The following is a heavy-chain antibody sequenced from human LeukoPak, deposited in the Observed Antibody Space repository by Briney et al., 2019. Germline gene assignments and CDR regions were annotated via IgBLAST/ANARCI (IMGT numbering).Heavy chain of an antibody. CDR2: ISYDGSNK. D-gene: IGHD4-17*01. J-gene: IGHJ4*02. Sequence: GSLRLSCAASGFTFSSYAMHWVRQAPGKGLEWVAVISYDGSNKYYADSVKGRFTISRDNSKNTLYLQMNSLRAEDTAVYYCASLRLVDYWGQGTLVTVSS. CDR1: GFTFSSYA. V-gene: IGHV3-30-3*01. CDR3: ASLRLVDY.